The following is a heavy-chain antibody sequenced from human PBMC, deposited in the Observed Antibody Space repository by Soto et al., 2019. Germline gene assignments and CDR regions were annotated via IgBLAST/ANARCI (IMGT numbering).Heavy chain of an antibody. CDR1: GFTFNTHW. CDR2: INHDGSSR. CDR3: TSDILAAGVDY. D-gene: IGHD6-13*01. J-gene: IGHJ4*02. V-gene: IGHV3-74*03. Sequence: WVSMRLSCAAAGFTFNTHWMHCVRQVQGKGLMWVSRINHDGSSREFADSVKGRFTISRDNARNTLYLQMNSLRAEDTAMYYCTSDILAAGVDYWGQGTPVIVSS.